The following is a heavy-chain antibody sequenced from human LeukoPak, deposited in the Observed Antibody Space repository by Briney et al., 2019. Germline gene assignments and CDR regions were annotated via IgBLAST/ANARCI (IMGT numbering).Heavy chain of an antibody. J-gene: IGHJ4*02. CDR1: GLNFSDSR. D-gene: IGHD2-21*01. V-gene: IGHV3-7*04. Sequence: GGSLRLSCPTSGLNFSDSRMTWVRQAAGNGRQWVANINRVGTEKHFLGSVEGRFTISRDNAQKSLYLQMSSLRPQDTAVYFCVRGDWYFESWGQGTRVTVSS. CDR3: VRGDWYFES. CDR2: INRVGTEK.